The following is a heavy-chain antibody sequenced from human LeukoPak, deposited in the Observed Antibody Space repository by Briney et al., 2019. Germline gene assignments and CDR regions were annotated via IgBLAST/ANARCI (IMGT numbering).Heavy chain of an antibody. J-gene: IGHJ3*02. CDR3: AKDLGFGELPDAFDI. CDR1: GFTFSGYW. D-gene: IGHD3-10*01. CDR2: INPDGGST. V-gene: IGHV3-74*01. Sequence: GGSLRLSCATSGFTFSGYWMHWVRQPPGKGLVWVSRINPDGGSTTYADSVKGRFTISRDNAENTLYLQMNSLRAEDTAVYYCAKDLGFGELPDAFDIWGQGTMVTVSS.